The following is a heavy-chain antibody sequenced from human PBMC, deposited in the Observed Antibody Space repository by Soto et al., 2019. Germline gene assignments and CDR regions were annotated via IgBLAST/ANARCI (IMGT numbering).Heavy chain of an antibody. J-gene: IGHJ3*02. D-gene: IGHD3-10*01. CDR2: IYYSGST. CDR1: GTSISSYY. Sequence: SATLCLTCPFPGTSISSYYWSGIQQAPGQGLEWIGYIYYSGSTNYNPSLKSRVTISVDTSKNQFSLKLSSVTAADTAVYYCARLPRPSLWLGELLRNDAFDIWGQGTMVT. V-gene: IGHV4-59*08. CDR3: ARLPRPSLWLGELLRNDAFDI.